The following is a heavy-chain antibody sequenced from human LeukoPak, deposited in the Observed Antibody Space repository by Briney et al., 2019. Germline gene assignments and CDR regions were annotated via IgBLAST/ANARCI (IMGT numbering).Heavy chain of an antibody. CDR1: GFTFSTYW. V-gene: IGHV3-7*01. CDR2: IRQDGSKI. CDR3: AKDRYGGNSDH. Sequence: GGSLRLSCAASGFTFSTYWMSWVRQAPGKGLEWVANIRQDGSKIYYVDSVKGRFTISRDNAKNSLYLQMNNLRAEDTAVYYCAKDRYGGNSDHWGQGTLVTVSS. J-gene: IGHJ4*02. D-gene: IGHD4-23*01.